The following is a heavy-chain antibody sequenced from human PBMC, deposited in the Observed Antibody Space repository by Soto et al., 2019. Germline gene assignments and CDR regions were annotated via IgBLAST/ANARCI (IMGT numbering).Heavy chain of an antibody. CDR1: GGTFSSYA. CDR2: IIPIFGTA. CDR3: ARARSGVVVINFDY. Sequence: SVKVSCKASGGTFSSYAISWVRQAPGQGLEWMGGIIPIFGTANYAQKFQGRVTITADESTSTAYMELSSLRSEDTAVYCCARARSGVVVINFDYWGQGXLVTVYS. V-gene: IGHV1-69*13. D-gene: IGHD3-22*01. J-gene: IGHJ4*02.